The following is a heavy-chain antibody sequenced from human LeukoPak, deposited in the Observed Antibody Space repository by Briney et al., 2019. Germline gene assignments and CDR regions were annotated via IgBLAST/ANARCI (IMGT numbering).Heavy chain of an antibody. D-gene: IGHD4-17*01. CDR2: IYYSGST. CDR1: GGSISSSSYY. J-gene: IGHJ4*02. CDR3: ARFDGDVPVVY. V-gene: IGHV4-39*07. Sequence: LSETLSLTCTVSGGSISSSSYYWGWIRQPPGKGLEWIGSIYYSGSTYYNPSLKSRVTISVDTSKNQFSLKLSSVTAADTAVYYCARFDGDVPVVYWGQGTLVTVSS.